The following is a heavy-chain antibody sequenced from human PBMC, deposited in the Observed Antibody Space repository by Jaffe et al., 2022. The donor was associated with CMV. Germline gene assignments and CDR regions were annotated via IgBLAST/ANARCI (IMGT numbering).Heavy chain of an antibody. J-gene: IGHJ5*02. D-gene: IGHD3-10*01. CDR1: GGSISSSSYY. Sequence: QLQLQESGPGLVKPSETLSLTCTVSGGSISSSSYYWGWIRQPPGKGLEWIGSIYYSGSTYYNPSLKSRVTISVDTSKNQFSLKLSSVTAADTAVYYCAKDVSSTMVRGGVKTLNWFDPWGQGTLVTVSS. CDR3: AKDVSSTMVRGGVKTLNWFDP. V-gene: IGHV4-39*01. CDR2: IYYSGST.